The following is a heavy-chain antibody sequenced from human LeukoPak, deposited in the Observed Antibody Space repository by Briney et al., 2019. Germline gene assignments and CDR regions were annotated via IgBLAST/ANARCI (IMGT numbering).Heavy chain of an antibody. Sequence: ASVKVSCKASGYTFTGYYMHWVRQAPGQGLEWMVWINPNSGGTNYAQKFQGRVTMTRDTSISTAYMELSRLRSDDTAVYYCARGLRFLEWFYGMDVWGQGTTVTVSS. CDR1: GYTFTGYY. V-gene: IGHV1-2*02. D-gene: IGHD3-3*01. CDR3: ARGLRFLEWFYGMDV. CDR2: INPNSGGT. J-gene: IGHJ6*02.